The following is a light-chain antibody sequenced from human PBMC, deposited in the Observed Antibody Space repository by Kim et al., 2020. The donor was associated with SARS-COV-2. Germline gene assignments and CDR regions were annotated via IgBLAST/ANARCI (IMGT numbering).Light chain of an antibody. V-gene: IGLV3-1*01. J-gene: IGLJ1*01. CDR2: QDN. CDR1: KLGDKY. CDR3: QAWDSSTHNYV. Sequence: SYELTQPPSVSVSPGQTASITCSGDKLGDKYVSWYQQKPGQSPVVLIYQDNQRPAGIPERFSGSNSGNTATLTISGTQAMDEADYYCQAWDSSTHNYVFGAGTKVTV.